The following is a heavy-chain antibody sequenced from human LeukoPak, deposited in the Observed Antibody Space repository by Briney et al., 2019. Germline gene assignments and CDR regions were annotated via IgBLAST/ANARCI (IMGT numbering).Heavy chain of an antibody. Sequence: SETLSLTRTVSGASISDYYWSWIRQPAGKGLEWIGRIYTSGSINYNPSLKSRVTMSVDTSKNQFSLKVNSVTAADTAVYYCARDNTNDGFDIWGQGTMVTVSS. J-gene: IGHJ3*02. CDR1: GASISDYY. CDR2: IYTSGSI. CDR3: ARDNTNDGFDI. V-gene: IGHV4-4*07. D-gene: IGHD2/OR15-2a*01.